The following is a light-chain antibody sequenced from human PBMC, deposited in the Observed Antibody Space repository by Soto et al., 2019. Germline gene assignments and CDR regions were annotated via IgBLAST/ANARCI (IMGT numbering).Light chain of an antibody. Sequence: QSVLTQPPSASGTPGQRVTISCSGSSSNIGSNFVYWYQQLPGTAPKLLIYRNNQRPSGVPDRFSGSKYGTSASLAISGLRSEDEADYYCATSDDSLSGYVFGTGTKLTVL. CDR3: ATSDDSLSGYV. V-gene: IGLV1-47*01. CDR1: SSNIGSNF. CDR2: RNN. J-gene: IGLJ1*01.